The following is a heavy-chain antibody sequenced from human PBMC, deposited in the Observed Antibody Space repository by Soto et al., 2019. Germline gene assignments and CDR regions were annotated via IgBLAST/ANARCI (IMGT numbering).Heavy chain of an antibody. CDR2: IKSKTDGGTT. CDR3: TTVHVKGGKPGGAFDI. CDR1: GFTFSNAW. V-gene: IGHV3-15*01. D-gene: IGHD3-16*01. Sequence: EVQLVESGGGLVKPGGSLRLSCAASGFTFSNAWMSWVRQAPGKGLEWVGRIKSKTDGGTTDYAAPVKVRFTISRDDSKNTMYLQMNILKTEDTAVYYCTTVHVKGGKPGGAFDIWGQGTMVTVSS. J-gene: IGHJ3*02.